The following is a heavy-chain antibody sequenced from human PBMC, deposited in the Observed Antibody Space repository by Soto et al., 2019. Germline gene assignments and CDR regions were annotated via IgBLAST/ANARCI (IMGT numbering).Heavy chain of an antibody. CDR1: GDSVSSNSAA. CDR3: ARANRMELSTRGAFDI. J-gene: IGHJ3*02. D-gene: IGHD1-7*01. Sequence: SQTLSLTCAISGDSVSSNSAAWNWIRQSPSRGLEWLGRTYYRSKWYNDYAVSVKSRITINPDTSKNQFYMQLNSVTPEDTAVYYCARANRMELSTRGAFDIWGQRTIVTVSS. V-gene: IGHV6-1*01. CDR2: TYYRSKWYN.